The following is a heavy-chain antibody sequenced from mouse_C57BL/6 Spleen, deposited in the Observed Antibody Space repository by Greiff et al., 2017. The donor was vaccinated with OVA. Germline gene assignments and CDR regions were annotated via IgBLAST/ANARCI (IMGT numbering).Heavy chain of an antibody. J-gene: IGHJ2*01. CDR3: AREGNPYYCDY. CDR2: INPYNGGT. CDR1: GYTFTDYY. Sequence: VQLQQSGPVLVKPGASVKMSCKASGYTFTDYYMNWVKQSHGKSLEWIGVINPYNGGTSYNQKFKGKATLTVDKSSSTAYMELNSLTSEASAVYYCAREGNPYYCDYWGQGTTLTVSS. V-gene: IGHV1-19*01.